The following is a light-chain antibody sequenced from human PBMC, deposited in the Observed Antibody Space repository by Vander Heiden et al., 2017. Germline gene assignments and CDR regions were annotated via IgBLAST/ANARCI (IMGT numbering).Light chain of an antibody. V-gene: IGLV3-19*01. Sequence: SSELTQDPAVSVALGQTVRITCQGDSLRSYYASWYQQKPGQAPVLVIYGKNNRPSGIPDRFAGSSSGNTASLTITGAQAEDEADYDCNSRDSSGNHVVFGGGTKLTGL. CDR1: SLRSYY. CDR2: GKN. CDR3: NSRDSSGNHVV. J-gene: IGLJ2*01.